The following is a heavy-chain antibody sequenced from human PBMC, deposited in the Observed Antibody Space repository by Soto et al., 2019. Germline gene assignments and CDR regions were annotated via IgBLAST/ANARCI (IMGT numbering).Heavy chain of an antibody. CDR2: INGGDGPT. V-gene: IGHV3-23*01. CDR1: GFTFRSYT. J-gene: IGHJ4*01. CDR3: AKDKRPDGGLDIED. Sequence: SLRLSCAASGFTFRSYTMSWVRQTPGRGLEWVSSINGGDGPTYYADSVKGRFTISRDNSKSTLYLQMNSLRVEDTAVYYCAKDKRPDGGLDIEDWGHGTLVNGSS. D-gene: IGHD4-17*01.